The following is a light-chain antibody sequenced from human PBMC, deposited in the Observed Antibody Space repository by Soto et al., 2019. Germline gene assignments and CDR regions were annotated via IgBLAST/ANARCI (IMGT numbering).Light chain of an antibody. CDR3: QQYGSSPPFT. CDR1: QSVSSY. J-gene: IGKJ1*01. Sequence: DIVLTQSPGTLSLSPGERATLSCRASQSVSSYLAWYQQKPGQAPRLLIYGASSRATGIPDRFGGSGSGTDFTLTISRLEPEDFAVYYCQQYGSSPPFTFGQGTKVDIK. CDR2: GAS. V-gene: IGKV3-20*01.